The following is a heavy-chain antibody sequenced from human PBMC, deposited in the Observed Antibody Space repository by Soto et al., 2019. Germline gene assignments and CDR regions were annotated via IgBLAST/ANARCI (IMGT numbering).Heavy chain of an antibody. CDR2: IRASKGHT. CDR1: GYTFTSYG. CDR3: ARVYCTNGVCYTNWFDP. V-gene: IGHV1-18*01. D-gene: IGHD2-8*01. Sequence: QVQLVQSGAEVKKPGASVKVSCKASGYTFTSYGISWVRQAPGQGLEWMGWIRASKGHTNYAQKLQGRVTMTTDTSTSTAYMRLRSLRSDDTPVYYCARVYCTNGVCYTNWFDPWGQGTLVTLSS. J-gene: IGHJ5*02.